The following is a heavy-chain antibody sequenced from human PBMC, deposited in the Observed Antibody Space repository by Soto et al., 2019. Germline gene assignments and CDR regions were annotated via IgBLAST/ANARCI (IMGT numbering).Heavy chain of an antibody. CDR2: IDPSDSQT. CDR3: ARQIYDSDTGPNFQYYFDS. CDR1: GYSYAGYW. J-gene: IGHJ4*02. D-gene: IGHD3-22*01. Sequence: GESLKISCKGSGYSYAGYWITWVRQKPGKGLEWMGRIDPSDSQTYYSPSFRGHVTISVTKSITTVFLQWSSLRASDTAMYYCARQIYDSDTGPNFQYYFDSWGQGTPVTVSS. V-gene: IGHV5-10-1*01.